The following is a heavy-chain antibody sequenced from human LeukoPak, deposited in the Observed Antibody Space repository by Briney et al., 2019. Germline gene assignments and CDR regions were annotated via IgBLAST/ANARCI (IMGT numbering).Heavy chain of an antibody. CDR2: ISYDGSNK. CDR3: ATDSSGWFYFDY. CDR1: GFTFSSYG. J-gene: IGHJ4*02. D-gene: IGHD6-19*01. Sequence: PGGSLRLSCAASGFTFSSYGMHWVRQAPGKGLEWVAVISYDGSNKYYADSVKGRFTISRDNSKNTLYLRMNSLRAEDTAVYYCATDSSGWFYFDYWGQGTLVTVSS. V-gene: IGHV3-30*03.